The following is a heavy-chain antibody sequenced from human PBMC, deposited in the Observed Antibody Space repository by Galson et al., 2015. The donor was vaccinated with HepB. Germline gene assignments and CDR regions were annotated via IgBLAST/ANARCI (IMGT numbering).Heavy chain of an antibody. D-gene: IGHD3-22*01. CDR1: GGTFSSYT. CDR2: IIPILGIA. V-gene: IGHV1-69*04. CDR3: AREKDDSSGYYHNWFDP. J-gene: IGHJ5*02. Sequence: SVKVSCKASGGTFSSYTISWVRQAPGQGLEWMGRIIPILGIANYAQKFQGRVTITADKSTSTAYMELSSLRSEDTAVYYCAREKDDSSGYYHNWFDPWGQGTLVTVSS.